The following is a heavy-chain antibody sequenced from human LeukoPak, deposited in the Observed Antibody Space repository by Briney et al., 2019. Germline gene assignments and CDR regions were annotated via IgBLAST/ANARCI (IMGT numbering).Heavy chain of an antibody. J-gene: IGHJ6*02. CDR1: GFTFSSYA. V-gene: IGHV3-23*01. CDR2: ISGSGGST. Sequence: GGSLRLSCAASGFTFSSYAMSWVRQAPGKGLEWVSAISGSGGSTYYADSVKGRFTISRDNSKNTLYLQMNSLRAEDTAVYYCAKRDMIVVVSYGMDVWGQGTTATVSS. D-gene: IGHD3-22*01. CDR3: AKRDMIVVVSYGMDV.